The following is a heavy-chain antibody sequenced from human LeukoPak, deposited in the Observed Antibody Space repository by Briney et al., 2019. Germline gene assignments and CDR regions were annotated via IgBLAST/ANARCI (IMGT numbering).Heavy chain of an antibody. J-gene: IGHJ4*02. CDR3: AKVGASYYDSSGYNYFDY. Sequence: GRSLRLSCAASGFTFSSYGMHWVRQAPGKGLEWVAVISYDGSNKYYADSVKGRFTISRDNSKNTLYLQMNSLRAEDTAVYYCAKVGASYYDSSGYNYFDYWGQGTLVTVSS. CDR1: GFTFSSYG. V-gene: IGHV3-30*18. CDR2: ISYDGSNK. D-gene: IGHD3-22*01.